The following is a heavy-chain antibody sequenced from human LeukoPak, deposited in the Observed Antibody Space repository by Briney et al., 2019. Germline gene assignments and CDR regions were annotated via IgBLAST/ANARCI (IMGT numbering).Heavy chain of an antibody. V-gene: IGHV4-34*01. CDR3: ARELLGAPTPGAY. D-gene: IGHD1-26*01. CDR1: IESTSGNY. Sequence: PSETLSLTCSVSIESTSGNYWSWVRQAPGKGLEWIGEISRFGITNYHPSLKSRVTMSLDRSENQFSLELTSVTAADSGVYYCARELLGAPTPGAYWGQGTLVTVSS. CDR2: ISRFGIT. J-gene: IGHJ4*02.